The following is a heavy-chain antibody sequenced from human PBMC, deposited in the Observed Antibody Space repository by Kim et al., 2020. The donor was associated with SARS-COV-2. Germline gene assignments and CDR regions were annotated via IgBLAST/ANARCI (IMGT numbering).Heavy chain of an antibody. CDR2: ISWDGGST. CDR3: AKHTNYSDPQEDYYYYGMDV. D-gene: IGHD4-4*01. J-gene: IGHJ6*04. CDR1: GFTFGDYT. Sequence: GGSLRLSCAASGFTFGDYTMHWVRQAPGKGLEWVSLISWDGGSTYYADSVKGRFTISRDNSKNSLYLQMNSLRTEDTALYYCAKHTNYSDPQEDYYYYGMDVWGKGTTVTVSS. V-gene: IGHV3-43*01.